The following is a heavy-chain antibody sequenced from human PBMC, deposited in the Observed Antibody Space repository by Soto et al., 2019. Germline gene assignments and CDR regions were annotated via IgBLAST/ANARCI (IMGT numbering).Heavy chain of an antibody. V-gene: IGHV3-23*01. D-gene: IGHD2-8*02. CDR2: ISGSGGST. CDR1: GVNFRSYA. CDR3: VRELVGP. Sequence: GGSQRLSSTASGVNFRSYAMSWVRQAPGKGLEWVSAISGSGGSTYYADSVKGRFTISRDNSKNTLYLQMNSLRAEDTAVYYCVRELVGPWGQGTLVTVSS. J-gene: IGHJ5*02.